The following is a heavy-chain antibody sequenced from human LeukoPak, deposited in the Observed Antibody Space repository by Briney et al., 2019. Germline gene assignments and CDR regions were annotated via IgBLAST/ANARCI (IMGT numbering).Heavy chain of an antibody. Sequence: SETLFITCAVSGGSITSSSYYWGWIRQPPGKGLEWIGYIYYSGSTYYNPSLKGRVTISADTAKNQFSLQLSSVIAADTAVYYCARNHCSGGSCYSDYWGQGTRVTGSS. CDR2: IYYSGST. CDR3: ARNHCSGGSCYSDY. CDR1: GGSITSSSYY. V-gene: IGHV4-39*01. J-gene: IGHJ4*02. D-gene: IGHD2-15*01.